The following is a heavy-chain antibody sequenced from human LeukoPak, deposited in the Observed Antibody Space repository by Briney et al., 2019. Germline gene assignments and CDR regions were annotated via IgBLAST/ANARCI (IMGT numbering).Heavy chain of an antibody. Sequence: SETLSLTCTVSGGSISSYYWSWIRQPPGKGLEWIGYIYYSGSTNYNPSLKSRVTISVDTSKNQFSLKLSSVTAADTAVYCCARAKYYDFWSGYYPFDYWGQGTLVTVSS. CDR2: IYYSGST. V-gene: IGHV4-59*12. CDR3: ARAKYYDFWSGYYPFDY. CDR1: GGSISSYY. D-gene: IGHD3-3*01. J-gene: IGHJ4*02.